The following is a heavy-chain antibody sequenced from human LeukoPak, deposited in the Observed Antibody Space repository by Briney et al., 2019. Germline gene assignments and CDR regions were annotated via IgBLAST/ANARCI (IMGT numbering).Heavy chain of an antibody. D-gene: IGHD3-22*01. CDR1: GGSISSGGYY. J-gene: IGHJ5*02. CDR3: ASAVTHYYDSSGYSGWFDP. Sequence: SETLSLTCTVSGGSISSGGYYWRWIRQHPGKGLEWIGYIYYSGSTYYNPSLKSRVTISVDTSKNQFSLKLSSVTAADTAVYYCASAVTHYYDSSGYSGWFDPWGQGTLVTVSS. V-gene: IGHV4-31*03. CDR2: IYYSGST.